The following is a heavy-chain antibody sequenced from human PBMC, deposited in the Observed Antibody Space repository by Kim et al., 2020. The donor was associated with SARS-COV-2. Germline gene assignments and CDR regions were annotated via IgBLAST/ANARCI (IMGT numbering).Heavy chain of an antibody. J-gene: IGHJ6*02. V-gene: IGHV3-30-3*01. CDR3: ARDPWSCLRGLTYFYYGVDL. Sequence: GGSLRLSCAASGFTFSSCSMHWVRQAPGKGLEWVAVISYDGSNNNYADSEKGRFTSSRDNSKNPLHLQMNSLRAEDTALYYGARDPWSCLRGLTYFYYGVDLWGQGTTVTVSS. CDR1: GFTFSSCS. D-gene: IGHD3-10*01. CDR2: ISYDGSNN.